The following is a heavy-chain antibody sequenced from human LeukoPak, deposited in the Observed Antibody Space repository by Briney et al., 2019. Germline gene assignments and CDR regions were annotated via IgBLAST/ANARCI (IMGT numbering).Heavy chain of an antibody. D-gene: IGHD3-3*01. CDR3: ARQLLSGYFFVDH. Sequence: GESLRLSCAASGFTFSNYNMNGIRQAPGKGLEWVSSISIHSDYIYYTDSFRGRFTISRDNAKNSLFLQMNSQRAEDTAVYYCARQLLSGYFFVDHWGQGTLVTVSS. CDR1: GFTFSNYN. CDR2: ISIHSDYI. V-gene: IGHV3-21*01. J-gene: IGHJ4*02.